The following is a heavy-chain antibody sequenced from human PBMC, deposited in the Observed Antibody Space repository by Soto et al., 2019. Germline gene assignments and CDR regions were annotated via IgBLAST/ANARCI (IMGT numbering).Heavy chain of an antibody. Sequence: PSETLSLTCTVSGGSISSGGYYWSWIRQHPGKGLEWIGYIYYSGSTYYNPSLKSRVTISVDTSKNQFSLKLSSVTAADTAVYYCARPNNWKKEDYFDYWGQGTLVTVSS. J-gene: IGHJ4*02. CDR3: ARPNNWKKEDYFDY. CDR1: GGSISSGGYY. CDR2: IYYSGST. D-gene: IGHD1-20*01. V-gene: IGHV4-31*03.